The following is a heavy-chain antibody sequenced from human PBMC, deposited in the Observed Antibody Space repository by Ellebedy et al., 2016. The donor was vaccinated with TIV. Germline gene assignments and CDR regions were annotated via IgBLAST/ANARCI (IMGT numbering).Heavy chain of an antibody. CDR1: EFSFGDYA. J-gene: IGHJ6*02. CDR3: TRRLEVRGLMSSLGMDV. CDR2: MRSQFYGGTT. V-gene: IGHV3-49*04. Sequence: GESLKIYCTASEFSFGDYAVSWVRQAPGQGLEWVGFMRSQFYGGTTHYAASVRGRFIISRDDSKSIAYQQMNSLKTGDTAVYYCTRRLEVRGLMSSLGMDVWGQGATVTVSS. D-gene: IGHD3-10*01.